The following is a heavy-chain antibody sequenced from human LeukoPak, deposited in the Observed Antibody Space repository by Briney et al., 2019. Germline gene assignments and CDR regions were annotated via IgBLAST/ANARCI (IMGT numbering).Heavy chain of an antibody. Sequence: GGSLRLSCAASGFTFSSYGMSWVRQAPGKGLEWVSGISGSGGTTYHADSVKDRFSISRDNYKNTLYLQLNSLRAEDTAVYYCAKDRYYGSGSYYRGPLFDYWGQGTQVTVSS. D-gene: IGHD3-10*01. CDR2: ISGSGGTT. J-gene: IGHJ4*02. CDR1: GFTFSSYG. CDR3: AKDRYYGSGSYYRGPLFDY. V-gene: IGHV3-23*01.